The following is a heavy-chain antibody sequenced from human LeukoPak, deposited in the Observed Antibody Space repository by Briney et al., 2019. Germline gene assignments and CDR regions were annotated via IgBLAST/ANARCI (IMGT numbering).Heavy chain of an antibody. CDR3: ANSRWLQSHSDY. Sequence: PGGSLRLSCAASGFTFDDYAMHWVRQAPGKGLEWVSLISGDGGSTYYADSVKGRFTISRDNSKNSLYLQMNSLRTEDTALYYCANSRWLQSHSDYWGQGTLVTVSS. D-gene: IGHD5-24*01. CDR2: ISGDGGST. V-gene: IGHV3-43*02. J-gene: IGHJ4*02. CDR1: GFTFDDYA.